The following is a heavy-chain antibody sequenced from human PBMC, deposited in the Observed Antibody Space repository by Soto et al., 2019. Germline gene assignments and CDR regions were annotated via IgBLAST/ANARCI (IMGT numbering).Heavy chain of an antibody. CDR1: GFTFSSYA. D-gene: IGHD1-26*01. V-gene: IGHV3-23*01. CDR3: AKAVGAMISNWFDP. Sequence: GGSLRLSCAASGFTFSSYALSWVRQAPGKGLEWVSAISGSGGSTYYADSVKGRFTISRDNSKNTLYLQMNSLRAEDTAVYYCAKAVGAMISNWFDPWGQGTLVTVSS. CDR2: ISGSGGST. J-gene: IGHJ5*02.